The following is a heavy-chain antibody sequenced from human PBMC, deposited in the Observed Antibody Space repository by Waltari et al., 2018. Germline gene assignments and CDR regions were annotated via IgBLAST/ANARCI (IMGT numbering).Heavy chain of an antibody. J-gene: IGHJ4*02. V-gene: IGHV4-61*02. D-gene: IGHD3-10*01. CDR2: IYTGGRT. Sequence: VHLQESGPGLVKPSETLSLTCTVTGGSISSGSYYWSSIRQPAGKGREWMGRIYTGGRTNYTPSLKGRVTISVDTSKNQFSLKLSTVTAADTAVYYCARDYAQLGRGVFDYWGQGTLVTVSS. CDR3: ARDYAQLGRGVFDY. CDR1: GGSISSGSYY.